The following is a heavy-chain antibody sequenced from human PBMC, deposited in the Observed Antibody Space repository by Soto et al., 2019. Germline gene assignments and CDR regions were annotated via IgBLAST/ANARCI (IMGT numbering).Heavy chain of an antibody. CDR3: ASGKGPEDPEDAHNWFDP. Sequence: QLQLQESGPGLVKPSETLSLTCTVSGGSISSSSYYWGWIRQPPGKGLEWIGSIYYSGSTYYNPSLKSRVTISVDTSKNQFSLKLSSVTAADTAVYYCASGKGPEDPEDAHNWFDPWGQGTLVTVSS. CDR1: GGSISSSSYY. CDR2: IYYSGST. J-gene: IGHJ5*02. V-gene: IGHV4-39*01. D-gene: IGHD1-26*01.